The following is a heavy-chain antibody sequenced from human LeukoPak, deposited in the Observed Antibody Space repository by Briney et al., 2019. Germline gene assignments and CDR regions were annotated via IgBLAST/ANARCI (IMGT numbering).Heavy chain of an antibody. Sequence: SETLSLTCTVSGGSIGTYYWTWIRQPPGKGLEWIGYIYHSGSTNYNPSLKSRVTISVDTSQNQFSLKLSSVTAADTAVYYCARDGYSGSDALWGQGTLVTVSS. CDR2: IYHSGST. CDR1: GGSIGTYY. CDR3: ARDGYSGSDAL. D-gene: IGHD5-12*01. J-gene: IGHJ4*02. V-gene: IGHV4-59*01.